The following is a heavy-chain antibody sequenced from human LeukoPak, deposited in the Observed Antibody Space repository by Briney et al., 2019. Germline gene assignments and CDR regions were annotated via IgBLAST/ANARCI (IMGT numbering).Heavy chain of an antibody. CDR1: GFTFSSYW. V-gene: IGHV3-7*03. CDR3: AKVHYYGSGSYFTPFDY. J-gene: IGHJ4*02. D-gene: IGHD3-10*01. CDR2: IKQDGSEK. Sequence: GGSLRLSCAASGFTFSSYWMSWDRQAPGKGLEWVANIKQDGSEKYYVDSVKGRFTISRDNAKNTLYLQMNSLRAEDTAVYYCAKVHYYGSGSYFTPFDYWGQGTLVTVSS.